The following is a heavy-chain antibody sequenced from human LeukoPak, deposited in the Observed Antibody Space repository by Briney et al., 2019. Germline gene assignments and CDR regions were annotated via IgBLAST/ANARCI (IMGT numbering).Heavy chain of an antibody. CDR1: GFTFSSYS. CDR3: AGGSGYPAPYNWFDP. J-gene: IGHJ5*02. D-gene: IGHD3-22*01. Sequence: YPGGSLRLSCAASGFTFSSYSMNWVRQAPGKGLEWVSSISSSSSYIYYADSVKGRFTISRDNAKNSLYLQMNSLRAEDTAVYYCAGGSGYPAPYNWFDPWGQGTLVTVSS. V-gene: IGHV3-21*01. CDR2: ISSSSSYI.